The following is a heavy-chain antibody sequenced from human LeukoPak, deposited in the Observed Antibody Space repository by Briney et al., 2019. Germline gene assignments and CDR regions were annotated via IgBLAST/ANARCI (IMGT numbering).Heavy chain of an antibody. Sequence: GGSLRLSCAASGFTFSDYYMSWIRQAPGKGLEWVSYISTSGTTIYYADSVKGRFTISRDNSKNTLYLQVNSLRAEDTAVYYCAKGGKWDVTPFDYWGQGTLVTVSS. V-gene: IGHV3-11*01. J-gene: IGHJ4*02. CDR2: ISTSGTTI. CDR3: AKGGKWDVTPFDY. D-gene: IGHD1-26*01. CDR1: GFTFSDYY.